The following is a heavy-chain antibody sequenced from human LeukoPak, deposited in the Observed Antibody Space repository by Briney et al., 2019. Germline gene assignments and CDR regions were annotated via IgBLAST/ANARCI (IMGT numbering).Heavy chain of an antibody. Sequence: ASVKVSCKTSGYTFTDFSIHWVRQAPGQGLEWMGWINPNSGGTNYAQKFQGGVTMTRDTSIRTAYMELSRLRSDDTAMYYCARYYIEGRCFDYWGQGTLVTVSS. CDR2: INPNSGGT. V-gene: IGHV1-2*02. J-gene: IGHJ4*02. D-gene: IGHD3-10*01. CDR3: ARYYIEGRCFDY. CDR1: GYTFTDFS.